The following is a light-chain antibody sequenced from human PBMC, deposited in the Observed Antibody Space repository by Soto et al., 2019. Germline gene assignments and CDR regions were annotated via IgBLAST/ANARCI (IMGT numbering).Light chain of an antibody. Sequence: QSVLTQPPSVSGAPGQRVTIPCTGSSSNIGSYYDVHWYQQLPGTVPKLLIYGDNNRPSGVPDRFSGSKSGTSASLAITGLQDEDEANYYCQSYDSSLSHVVFGGGTKLTVL. V-gene: IGLV1-40*01. CDR2: GDN. CDR3: QSYDSSLSHVV. J-gene: IGLJ2*01. CDR1: SSNIGSYYD.